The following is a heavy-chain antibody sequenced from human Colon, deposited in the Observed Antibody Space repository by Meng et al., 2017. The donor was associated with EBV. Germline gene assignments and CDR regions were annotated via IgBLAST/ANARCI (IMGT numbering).Heavy chain of an antibody. J-gene: IGHJ5*02. V-gene: IGHV4-30-4*01. Sequence: QLQESGPGLVPPSQTPPLTCTVSGGSISSGDYYWSWIRQPPGKGLEWIGYIYYSGSTYSNASLKSRVTISIDRSKNQFSLKLSSVTAADTAVYYCARDRKHYGERGWFDPWGQGTLVTVSS. D-gene: IGHD4-17*01. CDR1: GGSISSGDYY. CDR3: ARDRKHYGERGWFDP. CDR2: IYYSGST.